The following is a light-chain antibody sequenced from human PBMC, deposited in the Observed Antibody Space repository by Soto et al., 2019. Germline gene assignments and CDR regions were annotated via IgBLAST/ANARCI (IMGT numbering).Light chain of an antibody. CDR1: QSINKY. Sequence: DIQMTQSPSSLSASVGDRVTITCRASQSINKYINWYQQKPGKAPNLLINGASSLQSGVPSRFSGSGSGTAFTLTISNLQPEDFATYYCQQTYSTPFAFGPGTKVDI. J-gene: IGKJ3*01. CDR3: QQTYSTPFA. CDR2: GAS. V-gene: IGKV1-39*01.